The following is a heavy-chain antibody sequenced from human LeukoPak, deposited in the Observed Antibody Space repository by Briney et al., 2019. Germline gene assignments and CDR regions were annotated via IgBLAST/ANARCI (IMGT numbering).Heavy chain of an antibody. D-gene: IGHD4/OR15-4a*01. CDR3: AGTMLGQGSTFDY. Sequence: SETLSLTCAVYGGSFSGYYWSWIRQPPGKGLEWIGYIYYSGSTNYNPSLKSRVTISVDTSKNQFSLKLSSVTAADTAVYYCAGTMLGQGSTFDYWGQGTLVTVSS. V-gene: IGHV4-59*01. J-gene: IGHJ4*02. CDR1: GGSFSGYY. CDR2: IYYSGST.